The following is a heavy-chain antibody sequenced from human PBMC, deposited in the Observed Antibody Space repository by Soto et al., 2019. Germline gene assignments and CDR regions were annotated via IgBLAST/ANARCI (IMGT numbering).Heavy chain of an antibody. J-gene: IGHJ4*02. CDR2: IYGSASKT. D-gene: IGHD3-16*01. Sequence: GASLQHCCPAYGLTFNIYTMSWVRQAPGKGLEWVSGIYGSASKTFYADSVKGRFTISRDQSRNTLYLQMNSLRAEDTAVYYCAKDRDPDGVWDIDFWGQGSRVIGSS. CDR1: GLTFNIYT. V-gene: IGHV3-23*01. CDR3: AKDRDPDGVWDIDF.